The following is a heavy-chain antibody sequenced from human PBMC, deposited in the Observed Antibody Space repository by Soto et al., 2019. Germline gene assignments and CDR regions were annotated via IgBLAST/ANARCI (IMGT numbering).Heavy chain of an antibody. CDR3: ARGLGPGRYYYMDV. V-gene: IGHV3-53*04. J-gene: IGHJ6*03. D-gene: IGHD4-17*01. CDR2: IYSGGST. Sequence: EVQLVESGGGLVQPGGSLSLSCAASGFTVSSNYMSWVRQAPGKGLEWVSVIYSGGSTYYADSVKGRFTISRHNSKNTLYLQMNSLRAEDTAVYYCARGLGPGRYYYMDVWGKGTTVTVSS. CDR1: GFTVSSNY.